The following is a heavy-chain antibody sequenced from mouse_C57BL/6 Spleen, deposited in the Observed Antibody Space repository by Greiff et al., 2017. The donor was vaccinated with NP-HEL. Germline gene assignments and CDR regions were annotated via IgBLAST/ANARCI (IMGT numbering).Heavy chain of an antibody. Sequence: VKLQESGAELVRPGASVTLSCKASGYTFTDYEMHWVKQTPVHGLEWIGAIDPETGGTAYNQKFKGKAILTADKSSSTAYMELRSLTSEDSAVYYCTRRGGWSLYFDYWGQGTTLTVSS. D-gene: IGHD2-3*01. CDR3: TRRGGWSLYFDY. CDR2: IDPETGGT. V-gene: IGHV1-15*01. CDR1: GYTFTDYE. J-gene: IGHJ2*01.